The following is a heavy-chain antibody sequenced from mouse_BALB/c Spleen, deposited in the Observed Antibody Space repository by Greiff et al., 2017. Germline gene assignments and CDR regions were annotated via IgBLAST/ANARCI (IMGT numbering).Heavy chain of an antibody. CDR3: ARVWSYYFDY. CDR2: IDPANGNT. Sequence: EVQLVESGAELVKPGASVKLSCTASGFNIKDTYMHWVKQRPEQGLEWIGRIDPANGNTKYDPKFQGKATITADTSSNTAYLQLSSLTSEDTAVYYCARVWSYYFDYWGQGTTLTVSS. D-gene: IGHD2-10*02. J-gene: IGHJ2*01. V-gene: IGHV14-3*02. CDR1: GFNIKDTY.